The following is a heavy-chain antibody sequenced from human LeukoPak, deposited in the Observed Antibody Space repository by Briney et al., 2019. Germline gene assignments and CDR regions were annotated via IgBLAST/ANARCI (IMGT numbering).Heavy chain of an antibody. CDR3: ARDIYSIAE. CDR2: IHSDGGTT. V-gene: IGHV3-74*01. J-gene: IGHJ4*02. Sequence: GGSLRLSCAASGFTFSDYWIHWVRQAPGKGLVWVSLIHSDGGTTNYADSVKGRFTISRDNAKNTMYLQMNSLRVEDTAVYYCARDIYSIAEWGQGTLVTVSP. D-gene: IGHD1-26*01. CDR1: GFTFSDYW.